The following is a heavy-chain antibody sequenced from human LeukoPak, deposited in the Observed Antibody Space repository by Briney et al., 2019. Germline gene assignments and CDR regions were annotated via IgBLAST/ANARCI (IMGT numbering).Heavy chain of an antibody. J-gene: IGHJ4*02. CDR3: ARSGYCSSTSCSAL. CDR1: GFTFSSYE. CDR2: ISSSGSTI. D-gene: IGHD2-2*01. Sequence: GGSLRLSCAASGFTFSSYEMNWVRQAPGKGLEWVSYISSSGSTIYCADSVKGRFTISRDNAKNSLYLQMNSLRAEDTAVYYCARSGYCSSTSCSALWGQGTLVTVSS. V-gene: IGHV3-48*03.